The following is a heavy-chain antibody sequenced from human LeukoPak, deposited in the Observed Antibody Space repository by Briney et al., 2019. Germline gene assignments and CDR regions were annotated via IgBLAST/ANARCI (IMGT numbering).Heavy chain of an antibody. D-gene: IGHD4-23*01. Sequence: KPSETLSLTCTVSGASISSYYWSWMRQPPGKGLEWIGYTYYSGNTNYNPSLKSRVTISVDTSKNHLSLKLSSVTAADTAVYYCANIGGVVKSSYYMDVWGKGTTVTVSS. J-gene: IGHJ6*03. CDR2: TYYSGNT. CDR3: ANIGGVVKSSYYMDV. CDR1: GASISSYY. V-gene: IGHV4-59*01.